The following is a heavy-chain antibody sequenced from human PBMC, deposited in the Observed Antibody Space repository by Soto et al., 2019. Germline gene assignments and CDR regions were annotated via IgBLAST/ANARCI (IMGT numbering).Heavy chain of an antibody. D-gene: IGHD3-9*01. CDR3: AREILTGYSPYYGMDV. CDR2: IIPIFGTA. V-gene: IGHV1-69*13. CDR1: GGTFSSYA. J-gene: IGHJ6*02. Sequence: SVKVSCKASGGTFSSYAISWVRQAPGQGLEWMGGIIPIFGTASYAQKFQGRVTITADESTSTAYMELSSLRSEDTAVYYCAREILTGYSPYYGMDVWGQGTKVTVSS.